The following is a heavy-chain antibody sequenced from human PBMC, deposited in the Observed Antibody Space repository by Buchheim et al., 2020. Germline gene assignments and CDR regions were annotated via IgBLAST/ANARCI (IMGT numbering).Heavy chain of an antibody. CDR3: ARDDLRIMITFGGVISKGFDY. CDR2: IKQDGSEK. CDR1: GFTFSSYW. V-gene: IGHV3-7*01. J-gene: IGHJ4*02. D-gene: IGHD3-16*02. Sequence: EVQLVESGGGLVQPGGSLRLSCAASGFTFSSYWMSWVRQAPGKGLEWVANIKQDGSEKYYVASVKGRFPISRDNAKNSLDLQMNSLRAEDTAVYYCARDDLRIMITFGGVISKGFDYWGQGTL.